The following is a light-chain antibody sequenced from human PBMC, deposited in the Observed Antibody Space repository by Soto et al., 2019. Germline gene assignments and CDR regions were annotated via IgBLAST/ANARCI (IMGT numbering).Light chain of an antibody. CDR1: QSISSY. V-gene: IGKV1-39*01. CDR2: AAS. J-gene: IGKJ4*01. CDR3: QHSYSTPLT. Sequence: EIQMTQSPSSLSASVGDRVTITCRASQSISSYLNWYQQKPGKAPKLLIYAASSLQSGLPSRLSGSGAGTDVTLTISSLQPEDFATYYRQHSYSTPLTFGGGTKVEIK.